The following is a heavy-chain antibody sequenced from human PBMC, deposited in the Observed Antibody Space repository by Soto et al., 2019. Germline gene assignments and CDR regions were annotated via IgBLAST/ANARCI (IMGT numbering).Heavy chain of an antibody. CDR2: ISYSGST. J-gene: IGHJ4*02. CDR1: GDSMTTVGYY. Sequence: QVQLQESGPGLVKPSQTLSLTCTVSGDSMTTVGYYWTWIRQHPGQGLEWIGFISYSGSTYYRSSLQGRVPIPADTSKNQFSLKLNSVTAADTAVYYCTRGDYWGQGTLVTVSS. CDR3: TRGDY. V-gene: IGHV4-31*03.